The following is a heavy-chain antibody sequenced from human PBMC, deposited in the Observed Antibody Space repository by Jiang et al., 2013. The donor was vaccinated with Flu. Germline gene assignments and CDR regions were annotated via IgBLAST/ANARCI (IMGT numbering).Heavy chain of an antibody. D-gene: IGHD1-1*01. J-gene: IGHJ4*02. Sequence: VQLVESGGGVVQPGRSLRLSCAASGDTFTSYTFHWVRQAPGKGLEWVAVISLDGGNKNYADSVKARFTISSDYARSTMTLQMNSLTVEDAGLYFCAAERDRYAKFDYWGQGTQVSVSS. CDR1: GDTFTSYT. CDR3: AAERDRYAKFDY. CDR2: ISLDGGNK. V-gene: IGHV3-30*04.